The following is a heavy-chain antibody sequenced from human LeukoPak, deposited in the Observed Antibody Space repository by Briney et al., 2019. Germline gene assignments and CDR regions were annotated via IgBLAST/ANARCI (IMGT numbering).Heavy chain of an antibody. V-gene: IGHV1-18*01. CDR1: GYTFTSYG. CDR3: ARVSVEDIVVVPAASYYYYGMDV. CDR2: ISAYNGNT. J-gene: IGHJ6*02. D-gene: IGHD2-2*01. Sequence: ASVKVSCKASGYTFTSYGISWVRQAPGQGLEWMGWISAYNGNTNYAQKLQGRVTMTTDTSTSTAYMELRSLRSDDTAVYYCARVSVEDIVVVPAASYYYYGMDVWGQGTTVTVSS.